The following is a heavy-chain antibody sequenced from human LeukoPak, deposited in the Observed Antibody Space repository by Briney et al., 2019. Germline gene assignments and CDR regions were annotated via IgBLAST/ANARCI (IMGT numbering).Heavy chain of an antibody. CDR1: GGSISSYY. Sequence: SETLSLTCTVSGGSISSYYWSWIRQPPGKGLEWIGYIYYSGSTYYNPSLKSRVTISVDTSKNQFSLKLSSVTAADTAVYYCARDPGGYSSSWYYDYWGQGTLVTVSS. J-gene: IGHJ4*02. D-gene: IGHD6-13*01. V-gene: IGHV4-59*12. CDR3: ARDPGGYSSSWYYDY. CDR2: IYYSGST.